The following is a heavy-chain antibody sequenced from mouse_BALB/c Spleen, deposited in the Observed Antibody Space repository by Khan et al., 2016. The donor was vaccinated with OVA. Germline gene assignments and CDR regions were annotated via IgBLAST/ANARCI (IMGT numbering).Heavy chain of an antibody. D-gene: IGHD1-1*01. J-gene: IGHJ2*01. CDR3: ARGNDYGYYFDY. Sequence: EVQLQESGPGLVKPSQSLSLTCTVTGYSITSGYVWNWIRQFPGNKLEWMGFISYSGVTSYTPSLKSRISITRAKSKNQFFLQLNSVTTEDTATYYCARGNDYGYYFDYWGQGTTLTVSS. CDR1: GYSITSGYV. V-gene: IGHV3-2*02. CDR2: ISYSGVT.